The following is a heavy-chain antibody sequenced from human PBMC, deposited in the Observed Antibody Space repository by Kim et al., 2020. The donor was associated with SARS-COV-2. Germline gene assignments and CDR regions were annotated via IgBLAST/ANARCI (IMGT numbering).Heavy chain of an antibody. Sequence: FQGRVTITADESTSTAYMELSSLRSEDTAVYYCARASPPFLGGYDYYFDYWGQGTLVTVSS. CDR3: ARASPPFLGGYDYYFDY. V-gene: IGHV1-69*01. D-gene: IGHD5-12*01. J-gene: IGHJ4*02.